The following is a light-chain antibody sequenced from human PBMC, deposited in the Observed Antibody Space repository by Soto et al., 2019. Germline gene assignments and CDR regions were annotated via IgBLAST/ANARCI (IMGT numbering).Light chain of an antibody. Sequence: AIHMTQSPSSQSASVGDRVTITCRASQAIRNDLGWYQQKPGKAPKLLIYAASSLQSGVPSRFSGSGSGTDFTLTISSLQAEDFATYYCLQDYNYPPTFGQGTRLEIK. CDR1: QAIRND. V-gene: IGKV1-6*02. CDR2: AAS. CDR3: LQDYNYPPT. J-gene: IGKJ5*01.